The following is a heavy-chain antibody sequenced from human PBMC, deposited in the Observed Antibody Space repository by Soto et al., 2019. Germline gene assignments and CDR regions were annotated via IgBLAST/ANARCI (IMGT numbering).Heavy chain of an antibody. CDR3: AKSEPYGSGSYYFDY. CDR1: GFTFSRNA. Sequence: EVQLLESGGGLVQPGGSLRLSCAASGFTFSRNAMSWVRQAPGKGLEWDSGISGGGGATYYADSVKGRFTISRDNSKNTLYLQMNSLRAEDTAIYYCAKSEPYGSGSYYFDYWGQGTLVTVSS. V-gene: IGHV3-23*01. D-gene: IGHD1-26*01. J-gene: IGHJ4*02. CDR2: ISGGGGAT.